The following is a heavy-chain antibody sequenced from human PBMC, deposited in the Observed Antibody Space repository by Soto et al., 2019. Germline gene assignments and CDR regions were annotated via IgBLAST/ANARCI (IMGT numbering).Heavy chain of an antibody. D-gene: IGHD3-10*01. J-gene: IGHJ6*02. CDR3: ARAGMVRGAPWYYYYGMDV. Sequence: ASVKVSCKASGYTFTSYGISWVRQAPGQGLEWMGWISAYNGNTNYAQKLQGRVTMTTDTSTSTAYMELRSLRSDDTAVYYCARAGMVRGAPWYYYYGMDVWGQGTTVTV. V-gene: IGHV1-18*04. CDR1: GYTFTSYG. CDR2: ISAYNGNT.